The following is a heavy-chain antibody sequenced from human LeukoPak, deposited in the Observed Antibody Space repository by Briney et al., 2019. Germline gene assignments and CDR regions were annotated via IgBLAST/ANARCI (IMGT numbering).Heavy chain of an antibody. J-gene: IGHJ5*02. Sequence: ASVKVSCKVSGYTLTELSMYWVRQAPGKGPEWMGGFDPEDGETIYAQKFQGRVTMTEDTSTDTAYMELSSLRSEDTAVYYCATLYCGGDCFTVSGWFDPWGQGTLVTVSS. D-gene: IGHD2-21*02. CDR2: FDPEDGET. CDR3: ATLYCGGDCFTVSGWFDP. V-gene: IGHV1-24*01. CDR1: GYTLTELS.